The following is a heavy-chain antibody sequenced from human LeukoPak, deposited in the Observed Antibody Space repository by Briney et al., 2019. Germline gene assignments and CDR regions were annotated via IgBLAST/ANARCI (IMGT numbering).Heavy chain of an antibody. Sequence: SETLSLTCTVSGDSISSSSYYWGWIRQPPGKGLEWIGSIYYSGSTYYNPSLKSRVTISVETSKNQFSLKLSSVTAADTAVYYCARQAPYYGSGSYFDYWGQGTLVTVSS. CDR1: GDSISSSSYY. CDR2: IYYSGST. D-gene: IGHD3-10*01. V-gene: IGHV4-39*01. CDR3: ARQAPYYGSGSYFDY. J-gene: IGHJ4*02.